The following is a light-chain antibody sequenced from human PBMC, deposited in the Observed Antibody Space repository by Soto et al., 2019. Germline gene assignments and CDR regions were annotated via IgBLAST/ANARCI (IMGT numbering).Light chain of an antibody. CDR1: SSDVGGYNY. CDR3: SSYAGSNNGV. Sequence: QSVLTQPPSASGSPGQSVTISCTGTSSDVGGYNYVSWYQQHPGKAPKLMIYEVTKRPSGVPDRFSGSKSGNTASLTVSGLQAEDEAEYYCSSYAGSNNGVFGGGTKVTVL. CDR2: EVT. V-gene: IGLV2-8*01. J-gene: IGLJ3*02.